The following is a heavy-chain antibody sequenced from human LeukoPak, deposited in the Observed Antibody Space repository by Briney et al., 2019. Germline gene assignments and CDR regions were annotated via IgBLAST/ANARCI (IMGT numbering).Heavy chain of an antibody. CDR3: AKDLLSHYYDSSGDDY. CDR1: GFTFSSYA. V-gene: IGHV3-23*01. J-gene: IGHJ4*02. Sequence: GRSLRLSCAASGFTFSSYAMSWVRQAPGKGLEWVSAISGSGGSTYYADTVKGRFTISRDNSKNTLYLQMNSLRAEDTAVYYCAKDLLSHYYDSSGDDYWGQGTLVTVSS. D-gene: IGHD3-22*01. CDR2: ISGSGGST.